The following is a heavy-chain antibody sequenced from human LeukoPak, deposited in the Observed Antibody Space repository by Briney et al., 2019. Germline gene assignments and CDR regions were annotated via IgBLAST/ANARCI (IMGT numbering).Heavy chain of an antibody. V-gene: IGHV1-24*01. CDR3: ATVSRYCSGTSCQPGGGWFDP. J-gene: IGHJ5*02. Sequence: GASVKVSCKVSGYTLTELSMHWVRQAPGKGLEWMGGFDPEDGETIYAQKFQGRVTMTEDTSTDTAYMELSSLRSEDTAVYYCATVSRYCSGTSCQPGGGWFDPWGQGTLVTVSS. D-gene: IGHD2-2*01. CDR2: FDPEDGET. CDR1: GYTLTELS.